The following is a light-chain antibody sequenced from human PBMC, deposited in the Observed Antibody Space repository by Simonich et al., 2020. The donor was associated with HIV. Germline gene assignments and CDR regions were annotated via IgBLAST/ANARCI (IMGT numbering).Light chain of an antibody. CDR2: AAS. CDR3: QQYYYTPLLT. J-gene: IGKJ3*01. V-gene: IGKV1-NL1*01. CDR1: QGISNS. Sequence: DIQMTQSPSSLSASVGDRVTITCRASQGISNSLAWYQQKPGKAPKLLLYAASRLESGVPSRFSGSGSGTDYTLTISSLQPEDFATYYCQQYYYTPLLTFGPGTKVDIK.